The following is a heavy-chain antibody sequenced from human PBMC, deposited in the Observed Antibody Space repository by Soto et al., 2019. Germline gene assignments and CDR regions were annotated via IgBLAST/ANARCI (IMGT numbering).Heavy chain of an antibody. J-gene: IGHJ5*02. CDR2: VYYGGST. CDR3: ARHARAAPASTGAALDP. CDR1: GGSISRGGYY. D-gene: IGHD4-17*01. V-gene: IGHV4-39*01. Sequence: SETLSLACTVSGGSISRGGYYWGWIRQSPEKGLEWIGSVYYGGSTYYNPSLQSRLTMSIDTSKSQFSLNLSSVTAADTAVYFCARHARAAPASTGAALDPWGQGTLVTVSS.